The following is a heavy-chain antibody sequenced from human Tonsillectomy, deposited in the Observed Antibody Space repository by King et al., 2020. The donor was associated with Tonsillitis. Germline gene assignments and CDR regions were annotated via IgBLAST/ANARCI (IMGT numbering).Heavy chain of an antibody. V-gene: IGHV3-30*18. Sequence: VQLVESGGGVVQPGRSLRLSCAASGFTFSTSGMHWVRQAPGKGLEWVAVISPDGINKYYADSVKGRFTISRDDSKNTLYLQMNSLRPEDTAVYFCGKARWYGSSGWYETGNWGQGTLVTVSS. CDR2: ISPDGINK. J-gene: IGHJ4*02. D-gene: IGHD6-19*01. CDR1: GFTFSTSG. CDR3: GKARWYGSSGWYETGN.